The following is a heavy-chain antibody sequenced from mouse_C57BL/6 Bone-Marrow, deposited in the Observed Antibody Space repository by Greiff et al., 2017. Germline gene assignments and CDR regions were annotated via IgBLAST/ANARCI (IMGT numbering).Heavy chain of an antibody. CDR3: ARFTLSSYAMDY. CDR2: IYPGDGDT. V-gene: IGHV1-82*01. J-gene: IGHJ4*01. Sequence: VQLQQPGPELVKPGASVKISCKASGYAFSSSWMNWVKQRPGKGLEWIGRIYPGDGDTNYNGKFKGKATLTADKSSSTAYMQLSSLTSEDSAVYFCARFTLSSYAMDYWGQGTSVTVSS. CDR1: GYAFSSSW. D-gene: IGHD1-1*02.